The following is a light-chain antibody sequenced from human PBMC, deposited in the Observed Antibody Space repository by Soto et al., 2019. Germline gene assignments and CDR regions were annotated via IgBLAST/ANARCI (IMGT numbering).Light chain of an antibody. CDR3: QHYDSSLP. V-gene: IGKV3-20*01. Sequence: EIVLTQSPGTLSLSPGERATLSCRASQSVSSTYLAWYQQRAGQAPRLLIYGTSIRATGIPDRFSGSGSGTDFTLTISRLEPEDFPVYFCQHYDSSLPLGGGTKVDIK. CDR2: GTS. J-gene: IGKJ4*01. CDR1: QSVSSTY.